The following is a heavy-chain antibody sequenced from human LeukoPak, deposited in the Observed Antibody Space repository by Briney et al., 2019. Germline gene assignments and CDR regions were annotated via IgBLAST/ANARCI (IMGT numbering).Heavy chain of an antibody. CDR3: HLSYSSSWIDS. Sequence: PTGGSLRLPCAASGFTFGTYAMSWVRQAPGKGLEWVSAISGSGNGTYYADSVKGRFTISRDNSKNTLYLQMNSLRAEDTAVYYCHLSYSSSWIDSWGQGTLVTVSS. CDR2: ISGSGNGT. V-gene: IGHV3-23*01. CDR1: GFTFGTYA. J-gene: IGHJ4*02. D-gene: IGHD6-13*01.